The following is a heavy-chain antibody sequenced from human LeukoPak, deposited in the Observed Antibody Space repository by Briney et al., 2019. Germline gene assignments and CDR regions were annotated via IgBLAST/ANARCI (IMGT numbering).Heavy chain of an antibody. J-gene: IGHJ3*02. CDR1: GGSISSSTHY. V-gene: IGHV4-39*01. CDR3: ARNETSGYFDI. D-gene: IGHD3-22*01. CDR2: MYNSGSI. Sequence: SETLSLTCTVSGGSISSSTHYWGWIRQSPGKGLEWIGSMYNSGSISYNPSLRSRVTITVDTSKNQFPQNFNSVTAADTALYFCARNETSGYFDIWGQGTMVTVSS.